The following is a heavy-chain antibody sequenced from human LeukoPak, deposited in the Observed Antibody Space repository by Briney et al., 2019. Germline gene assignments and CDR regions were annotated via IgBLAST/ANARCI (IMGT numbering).Heavy chain of an antibody. CDR3: ARVRGLLLFDY. J-gene: IGHJ4*02. D-gene: IGHD4-17*01. CDR1: GYTFTGYY. Sequence: ASVKVSCKASGYTFTGYYMHWVRQAPGQGLEWMGWINPNSGGTNYAQKFQGRVTITRNTSISTAYMELSSLRSEDTAVYYCARVRGLLLFDYWGQGTLVTVSS. CDR2: INPNSGGT. V-gene: IGHV1-2*02.